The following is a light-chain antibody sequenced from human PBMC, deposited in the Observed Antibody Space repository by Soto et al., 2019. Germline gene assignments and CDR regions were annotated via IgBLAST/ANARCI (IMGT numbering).Light chain of an antibody. CDR3: QHYGDSSWT. CDR2: GVS. CDR1: QSVSSPL. J-gene: IGKJ1*01. V-gene: IGKV3-20*01. Sequence: EIVLTQSPVALSLSPGERATLSCRASQSVSSPLLTWYQQKPGQAPRLLIYGVSSRATGIPDRFSGSGSGTDFTLTISRLEPEDFAVYFCQHYGDSSWTFGQGTRVEIK.